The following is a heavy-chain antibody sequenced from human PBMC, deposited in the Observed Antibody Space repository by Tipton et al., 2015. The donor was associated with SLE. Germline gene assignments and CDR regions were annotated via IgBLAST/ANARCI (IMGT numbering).Heavy chain of an antibody. CDR1: GFTFSSYA. Sequence: SLRLSCAASGFTFSSYAMHWVRQAPGKGLEWVAVISYDGSNKYCADSVKGRFTISRDNSKNTLYPQMNSLRAEDTAVYYCAREGTWNGEFDYWGQGTLVPVSS. J-gene: IGHJ4*02. D-gene: IGHD1-1*01. CDR3: AREGTWNGEFDY. CDR2: ISYDGSNK. V-gene: IGHV3-30*04.